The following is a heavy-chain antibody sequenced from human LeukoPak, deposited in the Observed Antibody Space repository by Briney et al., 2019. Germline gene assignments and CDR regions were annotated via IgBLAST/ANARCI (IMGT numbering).Heavy chain of an antibody. CDR3: ARSGVRRDIVVVPAAIDWFDP. D-gene: IGHD2-2*01. CDR1: GYTFTSYY. V-gene: IGHV1-69*05. J-gene: IGHJ5*02. CDR2: IIPIFGTA. Sequence: GASVKVSCKASGYTFTSYYMHWVRQAPGQGLEWMGGIIPIFGTANYAQKFQGRVTITTDESTSTAYMELSSLRSEDTAVYYCARSGVRRDIVVVPAAIDWFDPWGQGTLVTVSS.